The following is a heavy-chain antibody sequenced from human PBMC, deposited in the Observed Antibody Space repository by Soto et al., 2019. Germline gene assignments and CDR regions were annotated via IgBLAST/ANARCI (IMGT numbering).Heavy chain of an antibody. D-gene: IGHD3-10*01. V-gene: IGHV4-59*01. CDR1: GGSISSYY. CDR2: IYYSGST. Sequence: PSETLSLTCTVSGGSISSYYWSWIRQPPGKGLEWIGYIYYSGSTNYNPSLKSRVTISVDTSKNQFSLKLSSVTAADTAVYYCARVSYYGSGRSFPSCYFDYPGQGTLVTVPS. J-gene: IGHJ4*02. CDR3: ARVSYYGSGRSFPSCYFDY.